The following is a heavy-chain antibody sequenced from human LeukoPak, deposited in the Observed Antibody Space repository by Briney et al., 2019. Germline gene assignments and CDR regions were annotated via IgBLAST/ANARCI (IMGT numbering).Heavy chain of an antibody. Sequence: GGSLRLSCAASGFTFSSYSMNWVRQAPGKGLEWVSYISSSSSTIYYADSVKGRFTISRDNAKNSLYLQMNSLRAEDTAVYYCARDRTGDPYYYYYYMDVWGKGTTVTVSS. CDR3: ARDRTGDPYYYYYYMDV. CDR1: GFTFSSYS. D-gene: IGHD7-27*01. J-gene: IGHJ6*03. CDR2: ISSSSSTI. V-gene: IGHV3-48*01.